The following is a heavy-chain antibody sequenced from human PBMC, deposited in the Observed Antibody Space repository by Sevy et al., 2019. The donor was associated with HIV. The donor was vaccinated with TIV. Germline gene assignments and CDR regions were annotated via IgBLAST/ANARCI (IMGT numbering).Heavy chain of an antibody. V-gene: IGHV1-18*01. J-gene: IGHJ4*02. CDR1: GYSFTSYG. CDR2: ISTLNVNT. CDR3: ARDDCSSLSCHGSLLY. Sequence: ASVKVSCKASGYSFTSYGISWVRQAPGQGLEWMGWISTLNVNTNNAQKFQGRVTMTTDTSTSTAYMELRSLRSDDTAMYYCARDDCSSLSCHGSLLYWGQGTLVTVSS. D-gene: IGHD2-2*01.